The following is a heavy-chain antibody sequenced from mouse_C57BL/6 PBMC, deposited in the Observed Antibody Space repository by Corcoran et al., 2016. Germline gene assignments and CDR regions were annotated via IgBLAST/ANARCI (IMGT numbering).Heavy chain of an antibody. V-gene: IGHV1-80*01. CDR3: ARRYYYGSSYDFDY. D-gene: IGHD1-1*01. Sequence: VQLQQSGAELVKPGASVKISCKASGYAFSSYWMTWVNQRPGKGLEWIGQIYPGDGDTNYNGKFKGKATLTADKSSSTAYMQLSSLTSEDSAVYFCARRYYYGSSYDFDYWGQGTTLTVSS. CDR1: GYAFSSYW. J-gene: IGHJ2*01. CDR2: IYPGDGDT.